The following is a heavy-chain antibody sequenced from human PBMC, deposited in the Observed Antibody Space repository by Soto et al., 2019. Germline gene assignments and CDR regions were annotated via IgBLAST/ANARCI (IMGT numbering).Heavy chain of an antibody. Sequence: PSETLSLTCAVSGGSISSTNWWSWVRQPPGKGLEWIGEIHYSGSTNYNPSLKSRVTISVDTSKNQFSLKLSSVTAADTAVYYCARGGYRGSDFHQGWIWPKSRPHINYYMDVWGKGTTVTVSS. J-gene: IGHJ6*03. V-gene: IGHV4-4*02. D-gene: IGHD3-3*01. CDR1: GGSISSTNW. CDR3: ARGGYRGSDFHQGWIWPKSRPHINYYMDV. CDR2: IHYSGST.